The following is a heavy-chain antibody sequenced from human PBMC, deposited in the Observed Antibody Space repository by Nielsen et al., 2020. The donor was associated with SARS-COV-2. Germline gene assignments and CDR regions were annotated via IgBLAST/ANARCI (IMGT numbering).Heavy chain of an antibody. D-gene: IGHD1-26*01. CDR1: GFTFSSYG. CDR2: ISYDGSNK. J-gene: IGHJ5*02. V-gene: IGHV3-30*18. CDR3: AKEMRELLRLFTS. Sequence: GGSLRLSCAASGFTFSSYGMHWVRQAPGKGLEWVAVISYDGSNKYYADSVKGRFTISRDNSKNTLYLQMNSLRAEDTAVYYCAKEMRELLRLFTSWGQGTLVTVSS.